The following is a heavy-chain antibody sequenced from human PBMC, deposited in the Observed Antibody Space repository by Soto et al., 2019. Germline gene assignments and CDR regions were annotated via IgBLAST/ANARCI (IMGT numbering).Heavy chain of an antibody. D-gene: IGHD3-9*01. CDR2: IRSKAYGGTT. Sequence: GGSLRLSCTASGFTFGDYAMSWFRQAPGKGLEWVGFIRSKAYGGTTEYAASVKGRFTISRDDSKSIAYLQMNSLKTEDTAVYYCTSTSDLLTGYYTLDYWGQGTLVTVSS. CDR3: TSTSDLLTGYYTLDY. CDR1: GFTFGDYA. J-gene: IGHJ4*02. V-gene: IGHV3-49*03.